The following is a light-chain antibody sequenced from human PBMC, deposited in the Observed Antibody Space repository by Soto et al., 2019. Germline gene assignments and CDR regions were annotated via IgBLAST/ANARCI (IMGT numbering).Light chain of an antibody. CDR1: SSDVGAYNY. CDR3: GSYTTSSNYV. CDR2: DVS. J-gene: IGLJ1*01. V-gene: IGLV2-14*01. Sequence: ALTQPASVSGSPGQAITISCTGTSSDVGAYNYVSWYQQHPGKAPKLMIYDVSHRPSGVSHRFSGSKSGNTASLTISGLQAEDEADYYCGSYTTSSNYVFGTGTKVTVL.